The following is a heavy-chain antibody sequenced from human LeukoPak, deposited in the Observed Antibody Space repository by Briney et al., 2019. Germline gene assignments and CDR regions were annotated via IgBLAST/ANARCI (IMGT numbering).Heavy chain of an antibody. V-gene: IGHV4-59*01. CDR3: ARTGKLGYCSGGSCYPDY. CDR2: IYYSGST. J-gene: IGHJ4*02. Sequence: PSETLSLTCTVSGVPISSYYWSWIRQPPGKGLEWIGYIYYSGSTNSNPSLKSRVTISVDTSKNQFSLKLSSVTAADTAVYYCARTGKLGYCSGGSCYPDYWGQGTLVTVSS. D-gene: IGHD2-15*01. CDR1: GVPISSYY.